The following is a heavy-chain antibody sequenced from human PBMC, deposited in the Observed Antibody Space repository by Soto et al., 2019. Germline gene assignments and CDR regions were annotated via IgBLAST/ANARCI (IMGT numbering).Heavy chain of an antibody. V-gene: IGHV1-69*02. Sequence: SVKVSCKASGGTFSSYTISWVRQAPGQGLEWMGRIIPILGIANYAQKFQGRVTITADKSTSTAYMELSSLRSEDTAVYYCARGNPRGYDSLYYYYYYMDVWGKGTTVTVSS. CDR1: GGTFSSYT. CDR3: ARGNPRGYDSLYYYYYYMDV. CDR2: IIPILGIA. J-gene: IGHJ6*03. D-gene: IGHD5-12*01.